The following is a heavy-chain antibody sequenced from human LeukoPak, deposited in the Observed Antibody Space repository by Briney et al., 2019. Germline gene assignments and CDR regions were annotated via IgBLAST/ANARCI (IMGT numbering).Heavy chain of an antibody. CDR3: ARELVKQLVWDY. V-gene: IGHV1-2*06. CDR1: GYTFTGYY. J-gene: IGHJ4*02. Sequence: ASVKVSCKASGYTFTGYYMHWVRQAPGQGLEWMGRINPNSGGTNYAQKFQGRVTMTRDTSISTAYMELSRLRPDDTAVYYCARELVKQLVWDYWGQGTLVTVSS. CDR2: INPNSGGT. D-gene: IGHD6-13*01.